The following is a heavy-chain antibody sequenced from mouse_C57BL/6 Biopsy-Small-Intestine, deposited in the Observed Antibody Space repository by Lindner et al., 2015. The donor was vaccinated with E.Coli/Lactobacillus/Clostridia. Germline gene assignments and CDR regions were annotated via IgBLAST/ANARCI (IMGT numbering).Heavy chain of an antibody. CDR1: GYAFSSYW. Sequence: VQLQESGAELVKPGASVKISCKASGYAFSSYWMNWVKQRPGKGLEWIGQIYPGDGDTNYNGKFKGKATLTADKSSSTAYMQLSSLTSEDSAVYFCARGDGYEYYFDYWGQKGTTLTVSS. CDR3: ARGDGYEYYFDY. CDR2: IYPGDGDT. J-gene: IGHJ2*01. D-gene: IGHD2-2*01. V-gene: IGHV1-80*01.